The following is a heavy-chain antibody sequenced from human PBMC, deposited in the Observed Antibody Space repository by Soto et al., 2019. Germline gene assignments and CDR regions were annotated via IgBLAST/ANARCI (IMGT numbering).Heavy chain of an antibody. Sequence: EMQLVQSGGGSVRPGGSLRLSCSAAGFNFRVYYMHWVRQGPGKGLVWVARISNDGKTATYADSVEGRFTVSKDNVNNMVYLQMNSLTIEDTAVYFCVRGGSWFALWGQGSVVTVSP. J-gene: IGHJ5*02. V-gene: IGHV3-74*03. CDR3: VRGGSWFAL. CDR2: ISNDGKTA. D-gene: IGHD6-25*01. CDR1: GFNFRVYY.